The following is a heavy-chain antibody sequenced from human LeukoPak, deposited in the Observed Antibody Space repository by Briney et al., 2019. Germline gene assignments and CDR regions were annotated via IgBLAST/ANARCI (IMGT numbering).Heavy chain of an antibody. CDR3: ARGCSSTSCYFSGGNWFDP. D-gene: IGHD2-2*01. V-gene: IGHV4-4*07. CDR2: IYTGGSA. CDR1: GAFSSSYY. J-gene: IGHJ5*02. Sequence: PSETLSLTCSVSGAFSSSYYWTWIRQPAGKGLEWIGRIYTGGSANYNPSLRSRVNMSVDKSKNQLSLKLSSVTAADTAVYYCARGCSSTSCYFSGGNWFDPWGQGTLVIVSS.